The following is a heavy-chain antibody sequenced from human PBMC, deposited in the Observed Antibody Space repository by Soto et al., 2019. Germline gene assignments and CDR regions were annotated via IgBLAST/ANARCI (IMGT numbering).Heavy chain of an antibody. CDR3: ASEAIGTTYPYTSAYDN. CDR2: ISSSGSTI. Sequence: HPGGSLRLSCAASGFTFSSYEMNWVRQAPGKGLEWVSYISSSGSTIHYADSVKGRFTISRDNAKNSLYLQMNSLRAEDTAVYYWASEAIGTTYPYTSAYDNWGQGTRVTVSS. D-gene: IGHD4-17*01. J-gene: IGHJ3*02. V-gene: IGHV3-48*03. CDR1: GFTFSSYE.